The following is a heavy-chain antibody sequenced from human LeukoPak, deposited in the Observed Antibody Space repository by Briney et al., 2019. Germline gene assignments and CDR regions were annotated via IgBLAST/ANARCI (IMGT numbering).Heavy chain of an antibody. CDR3: ARDVGGATDSDY. D-gene: IGHD1-26*01. CDR1: GGTFSSYT. CDR2: INPSGGST. Sequence: ASVKVSCKASGGTFSSYTITWVRQAPGQGLEWMGIINPSGGSTSYAQKFQGRVTMTRDTSTSTVYMELSSLRSEDTAVYYCARDVGGATDSDYWGQGTLVTVSS. V-gene: IGHV1-46*01. J-gene: IGHJ4*02.